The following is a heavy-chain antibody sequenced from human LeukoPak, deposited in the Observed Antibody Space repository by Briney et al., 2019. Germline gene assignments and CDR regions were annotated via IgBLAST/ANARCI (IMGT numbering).Heavy chain of an antibody. Sequence: SETLSLTCTVSGGSISRFSWSWIRQPAGKGLEWIGRIYTSGSTNYNPSLKSRVTMSVDTSKNQFSLKLSSVTAADTAVYYCARDRYYYDSSGYYVFDYWGQGSLVTVSS. CDR3: ARDRYYYDSSGYYVFDY. CDR2: IYTSGST. CDR1: GGSISRFS. J-gene: IGHJ4*02. V-gene: IGHV4-4*07. D-gene: IGHD3-22*01.